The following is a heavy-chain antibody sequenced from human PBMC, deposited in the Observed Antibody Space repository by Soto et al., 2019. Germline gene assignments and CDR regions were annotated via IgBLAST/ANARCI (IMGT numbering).Heavy chain of an antibody. D-gene: IGHD6-13*01. CDR1: GYTFTSYE. J-gene: IGHJ3*02. CDR3: ARASSSWFNDAFDI. Sequence: ASVQVSCKTSGYTFTSYEINWVRRATGQGLEWMGWMNPNSGNTGYAQKFQGRVTMTRNTSISTAYMELSSLRSEDTAVYYCARASSSWFNDAFDIWGQGTMVTVSS. CDR2: MNPNSGNT. V-gene: IGHV1-8*01.